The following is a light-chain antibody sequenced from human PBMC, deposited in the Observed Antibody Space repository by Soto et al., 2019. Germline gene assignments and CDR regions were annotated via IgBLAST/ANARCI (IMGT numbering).Light chain of an antibody. Sequence: QSVLTQPPSASGSPGQSVTISCTGTSSDVGGYNYVSWYQQYPGKAPKLMIYEVSKRPSGVPDRFSGSKSGNTASLTVSGLQAEDEADYYCSSYAGSNNVFGGGTKVTVL. CDR1: SSDVGGYNY. CDR3: SSYAGSNNV. CDR2: EVS. V-gene: IGLV2-8*01. J-gene: IGLJ2*01.